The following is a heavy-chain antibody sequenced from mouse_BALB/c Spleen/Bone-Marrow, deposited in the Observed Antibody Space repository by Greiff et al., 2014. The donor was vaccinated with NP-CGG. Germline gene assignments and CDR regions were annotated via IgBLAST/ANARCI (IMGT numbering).Heavy chain of an antibody. Sequence: QVQLQQSGAELVRPGTSVKVSCKASGYAFTNYLIEWIKQRPGQGLEWIGVSNPGSGGTNYNEKFKGKATLTADKSSSTAYMQLSSRISDDAAVYFCARGTVRGFDDWGQGTLVTVSA. D-gene: IGHD3-2*01. J-gene: IGHJ3*01. CDR1: GYAFTNYL. CDR2: SNPGSGGT. CDR3: ARGTVRGFDD. V-gene: IGHV1-54*01.